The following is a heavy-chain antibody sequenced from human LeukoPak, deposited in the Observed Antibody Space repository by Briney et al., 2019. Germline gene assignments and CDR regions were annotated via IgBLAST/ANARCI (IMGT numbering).Heavy chain of an antibody. Sequence: GASVKVSCKASGGTFSSYAISLVRQAPGQGLEWMGGSIPIIGTANYAQKFQGRVTITAGESTSTAYMELSSLRFEDTAVYYCARDPYGSGSYTPYNWFDPWGQGTLVTVSS. CDR1: GGTFSSYA. J-gene: IGHJ5*02. CDR2: SIPIIGTA. D-gene: IGHD3-10*01. CDR3: ARDPYGSGSYTPYNWFDP. V-gene: IGHV1-69*13.